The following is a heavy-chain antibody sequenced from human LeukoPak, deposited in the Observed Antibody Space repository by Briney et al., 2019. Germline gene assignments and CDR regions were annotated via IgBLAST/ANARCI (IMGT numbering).Heavy chain of an antibody. V-gene: IGHV3-23*01. J-gene: IGHJ4*02. D-gene: IGHD6-13*01. CDR2: ISGSGGNT. CDR1: GFTLSSYA. CDR3: ARTLYIAAAPGGFDY. Sequence: PGGSLRLSCAASGFTLSSYAMSWVRQAPGKGLEWVSDISGSGGNTYYADSVKGRFTISRYNSKNTLYLQMNSLRAEDTAVYYCARTLYIAAAPGGFDYWGQGTLVTVSS.